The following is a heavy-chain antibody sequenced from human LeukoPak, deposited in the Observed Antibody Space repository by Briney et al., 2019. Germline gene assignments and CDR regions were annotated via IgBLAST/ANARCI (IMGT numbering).Heavy chain of an antibody. CDR3: ARVTYGDFNWFDP. CDR2: IIPIFGTA. CDR1: GGTFSSYA. V-gene: IGHV1-69*13. D-gene: IGHD4-17*01. J-gene: IGHJ5*02. Sequence: RASVKVSCKASGGTFSSYAISWVRQAPGQGLEWMGGIIPIFGTANYAQKFQGRVTITADESTSIAYMELSSLRSEDTAVYYCARVTYGDFNWFDPWGQGTLVTVSS.